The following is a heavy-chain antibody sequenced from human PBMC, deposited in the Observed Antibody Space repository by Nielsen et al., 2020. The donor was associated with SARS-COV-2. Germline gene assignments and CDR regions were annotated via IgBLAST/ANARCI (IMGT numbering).Heavy chain of an antibody. D-gene: IGHD6-19*01. CDR3: ARAYSSGWKLYYYYGMDV. J-gene: IGHJ6*02. V-gene: IGHV1-18*01. Sequence: ASVKVSCKASGYTFTSYGISWVRQAHGQGLEWMGWISAYNGKTNYAQKLQGRVTMTTDTSTSTAYMELRSLRSDDTAVYYCARAYSSGWKLYYYYGMDVWGQGTTVTVSS. CDR1: GYTFTSYG. CDR2: ISAYNGKT.